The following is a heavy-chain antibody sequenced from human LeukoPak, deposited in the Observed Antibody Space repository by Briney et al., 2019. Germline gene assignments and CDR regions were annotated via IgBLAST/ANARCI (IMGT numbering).Heavy chain of an antibody. CDR3: ARDYDILTGYYYYGMDV. D-gene: IGHD3-9*01. CDR1: GFTFSSYG. J-gene: IGHJ6*02. CDR2: IRYDGSNK. V-gene: IGHV3-30*02. Sequence: GGSLRLSCAASGFTFSSYGMHWVRQAPGKGLEWVAFIRYDGSNKYYADSVKGRFTISRDNSKNTLYLQMNSLRAEDTAVYYCARDYDILTGYYYYGMDVWGQGTTVTVSS.